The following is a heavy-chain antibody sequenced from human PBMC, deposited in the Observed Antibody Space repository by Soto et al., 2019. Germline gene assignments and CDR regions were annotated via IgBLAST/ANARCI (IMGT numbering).Heavy chain of an antibody. CDR1: GGSISSSSYY. V-gene: IGHV4-39*01. D-gene: IGHD3-9*01. J-gene: IGHJ4*02. CDR3: ARAFDILTRYYFDY. CDR2: IYDSGST. Sequence: SETLSLTCTVSGGSISSSSYYWGWIRQPPGKGLEWIGSIYDSGSTYYNPSLKSRVTVSVDTSKNQFSLKKSSVTAADTAVYYCARAFDILTRYYFDYWGQGTLVTVSS.